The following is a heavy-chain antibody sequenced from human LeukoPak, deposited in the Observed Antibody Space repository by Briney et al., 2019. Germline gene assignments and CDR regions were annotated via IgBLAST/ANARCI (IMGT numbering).Heavy chain of an antibody. V-gene: IGHV3-74*01. CDR1: GFNFNVYW. Sequence: GGSLRLSCAASGFNFNVYWMHWVRQTPGEGLMWVSFINGDGSNTSSVGSVKGRFTTSRDNAKNTLYLQMNSLSAEDTAVYYCARGVRYGMDVWGQGTTVTVS. J-gene: IGHJ6*02. CDR3: ARGVRYGMDV. CDR2: INGDGSNT.